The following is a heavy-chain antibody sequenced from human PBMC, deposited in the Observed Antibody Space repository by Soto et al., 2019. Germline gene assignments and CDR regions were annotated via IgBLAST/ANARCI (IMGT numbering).Heavy chain of an antibody. Sequence: ASVKASCKAPGYTFTGYYMHWVRQAPGQGLEWMGWINPNSGGTNYAQKFQGWVTMTRDTSISTAYIELSRLTSDDTAVYYCAGHLPSSAAVNYWYFALWGRGTLVTVSS. CDR1: GYTFTGYY. V-gene: IGHV1-2*04. D-gene: IGHD6-13*01. J-gene: IGHJ2*01. CDR3: AGHLPSSAAVNYWYFAL. CDR2: INPNSGGT.